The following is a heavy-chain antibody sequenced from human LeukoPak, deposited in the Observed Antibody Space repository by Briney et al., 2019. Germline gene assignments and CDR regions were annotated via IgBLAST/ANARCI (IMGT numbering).Heavy chain of an antibody. D-gene: IGHD3-16*01. V-gene: IGHV4-34*01. Sequence: PSETLSLTCAVYGGSFSGYYWGWIRQPPGKGLEWIGSIYYSGSTYYNPSLKSRVTISVDTSKNQFSLKLSSVTAADTAVYYCAALFGYYYYMDVWGKGTTVTVSS. CDR3: AALFGYYYYMDV. J-gene: IGHJ6*03. CDR2: IYYSGST. CDR1: GGSFSGYY.